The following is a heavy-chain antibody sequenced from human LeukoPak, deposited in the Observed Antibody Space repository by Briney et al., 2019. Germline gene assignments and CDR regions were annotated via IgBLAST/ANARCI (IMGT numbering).Heavy chain of an antibody. CDR2: IYYSGST. Sequence: PSQTLSLTCTVSGGSISSGGHYWSWIRQHPGKGLEWIAYIYYSGSTNYNPSLKSRVTISVDTSKNQFSLKLRSVTAADTAVYFCARNNYVTHFYGLDVWGQGTTVTVSS. J-gene: IGHJ6*02. V-gene: IGHV4-61*08. CDR1: GGSISSGGHY. D-gene: IGHD4-11*01. CDR3: ARNNYVTHFYGLDV.